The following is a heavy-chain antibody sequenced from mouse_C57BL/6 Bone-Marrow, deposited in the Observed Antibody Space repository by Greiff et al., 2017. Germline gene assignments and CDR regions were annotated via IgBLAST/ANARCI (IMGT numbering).Heavy chain of an antibody. Sequence: QVQLQQPGAELVRPGSSVKLSCKASGYTFTSYWMHWVKQRPIQGLEWIGNIDPSDSDTHYNQKFKDKATLTVDKSSSTAYMQLSSLTSEDSAVYYCARGGDGYYSDYWGQGTTLTVSS. D-gene: IGHD2-3*01. V-gene: IGHV1-52*01. CDR3: ARGGDGYYSDY. J-gene: IGHJ2*01. CDR2: IDPSDSDT. CDR1: GYTFTSYW.